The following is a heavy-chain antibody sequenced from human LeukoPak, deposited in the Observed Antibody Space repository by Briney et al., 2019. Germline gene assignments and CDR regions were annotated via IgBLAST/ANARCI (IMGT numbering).Heavy chain of an antibody. Sequence: QTLSLTSAISRDSVSSNSAAWDWIRQSPSRGLEWLGRTYYRSKWFYDYAVSVKSRITINPDTSKNQFSLLLNSVTPEYTAVYYCTRDSGLGNDAFDVWGQGRVVTVSS. CDR2: TYYRSKWFY. V-gene: IGHV6-1*01. J-gene: IGHJ3*01. CDR3: TRDSGLGNDAFDV. D-gene: IGHD3-10*01. CDR1: RDSVSSNSAA.